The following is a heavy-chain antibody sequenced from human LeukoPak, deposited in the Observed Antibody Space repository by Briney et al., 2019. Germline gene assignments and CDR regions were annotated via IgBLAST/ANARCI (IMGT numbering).Heavy chain of an antibody. CDR2: IYYSGST. J-gene: IGHJ4*02. CDR1: GGSISSGGYY. V-gene: IGHV4-31*03. D-gene: IGHD6-6*01. CDR3: ARRGRYSSSPGFDY. Sequence: SQTLSLTCTVSGGSISSGGYYWSWIRQHPGKGLEWIGYIYYSGSTYYNPSLKSRVTISVDTSKNQFSLKLSSVTAADTAVYYCARRGRYSSSPGFDYWGQGNLVTVSS.